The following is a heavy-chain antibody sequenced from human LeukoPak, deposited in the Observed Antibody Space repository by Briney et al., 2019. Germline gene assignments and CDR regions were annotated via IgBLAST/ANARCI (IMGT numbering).Heavy chain of an antibody. CDR3: ARYFYDSSGSSSDAFDI. J-gene: IGHJ3*02. D-gene: IGHD3-22*01. CDR1: GYTFTGYY. V-gene: IGHV1-2*02. CDR2: ISPNSGGT. Sequence: ASVKVSCKASGYTFTGYYIHWLRQAPGQGLEWMGWISPNSGGTNYAQNFQGRVTMTGDTSMSTAYMELSRLRSDDSAVYYCARYFYDSSGSSSDAFDIWGQGTMVTVSS.